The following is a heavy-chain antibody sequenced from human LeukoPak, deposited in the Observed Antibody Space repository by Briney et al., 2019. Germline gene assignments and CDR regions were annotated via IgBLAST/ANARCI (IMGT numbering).Heavy chain of an antibody. CDR1: GGTFSSYA. V-gene: IGHV1-69*05. CDR3: ARERAAADRDYYYYYMDV. Sequence: SVKVSCKASGGTFSSYAISWVRQAPGQGLGWMGGIIPIFGTANYAQKFQGRVTITTDESTSTAYMELSSLRSEDTAVYYCARERAAADRDYYYYYMDVWGKGTTVTVSS. D-gene: IGHD6-13*01. CDR2: IIPIFGTA. J-gene: IGHJ6*03.